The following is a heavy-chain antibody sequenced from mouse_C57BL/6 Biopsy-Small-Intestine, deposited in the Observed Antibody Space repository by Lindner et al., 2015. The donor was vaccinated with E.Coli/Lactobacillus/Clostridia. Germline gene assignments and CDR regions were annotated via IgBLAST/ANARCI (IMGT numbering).Heavy chain of an antibody. CDR2: INPNNGGT. J-gene: IGHJ2*01. V-gene: IGHV1-22*01. CDR1: GYTFTDYN. Sequence: VQLQESGPGLVKPGASVKMSCKASGYTFTDYNMHWVKQSHGKSLEWIGYINPNNGGTSYNQKFKGKATLTVNKSSSTAYMELRSLTSEDSAVYYCARLDYYGSSLDYWGQGTTLTVSS. D-gene: IGHD1-1*01. CDR3: ARLDYYGSSLDY.